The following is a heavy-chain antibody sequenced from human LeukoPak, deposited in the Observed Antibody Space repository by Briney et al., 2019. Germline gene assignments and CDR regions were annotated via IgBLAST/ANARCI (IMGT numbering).Heavy chain of an antibody. J-gene: IGHJ5*02. CDR2: ISSSSSYI. D-gene: IGHD6-19*01. CDR1: GFTFSSYC. V-gene: IGHV3-21*04. CDR3: ARDRILGLVRGFVDNWFDP. Sequence: GGSLRLSCAASGFTFSSYCMNWVRQAPGKGLEWVSSISSSSSYIYYADSVKGRFTISRDNAKNSLYLQMNSLRAEDTAVYYCARDRILGLVRGFVDNWFDPWGQGTLVTVSS.